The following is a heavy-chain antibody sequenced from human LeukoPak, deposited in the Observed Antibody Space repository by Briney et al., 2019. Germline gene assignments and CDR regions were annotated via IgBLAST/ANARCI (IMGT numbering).Heavy chain of an antibody. CDR1: GFTFSSYW. D-gene: IGHD6-19*01. V-gene: IGHV3-7*01. Sequence: PGGSLRLSCAASGFTFSSYWMSWVRQAPGKGLEWVANIKQDGSEKNYVESVKGRFTISRDNAKNSLYLQMNSLRAEDTAVYYCARLPGIAVAGMPYYYYYGMDVWGQRTTVTVSS. J-gene: IGHJ6*02. CDR3: ARLPGIAVAGMPYYYYYGMDV. CDR2: IKQDGSEK.